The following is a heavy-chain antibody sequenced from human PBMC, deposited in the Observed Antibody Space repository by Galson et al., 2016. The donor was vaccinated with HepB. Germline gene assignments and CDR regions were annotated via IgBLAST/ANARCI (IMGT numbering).Heavy chain of an antibody. Sequence: SETHYADSVRGRFTISRDNAKNSLFLQMSSLRAEDTAVYYCAFGAWLDYWGQGTLVTVSS. D-gene: IGHD2-21*02. V-gene: IGHV3-7*01. J-gene: IGHJ4*02. CDR2: SET. CDR3: AFGAWLDY.